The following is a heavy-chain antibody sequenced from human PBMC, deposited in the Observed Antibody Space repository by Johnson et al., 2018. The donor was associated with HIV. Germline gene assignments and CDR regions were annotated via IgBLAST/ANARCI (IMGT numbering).Heavy chain of an antibody. CDR2: IDSGGTT. Sequence: VQVVESGGDLVQSGGSLRLSCAVSGISVSVNYMSWVRQAPGKGLEWVSLIDSGGTTNYEDSVKGRLTISRNDSKNTLYLQMNSLRAADTALYYCARPHSFQYQHAFDIWGQGTKVTVSS. J-gene: IGHJ3*02. V-gene: IGHV3-66*04. CDR3: ARPHSFQYQHAFDI. D-gene: IGHD1-26*01. CDR1: GISVSVNY.